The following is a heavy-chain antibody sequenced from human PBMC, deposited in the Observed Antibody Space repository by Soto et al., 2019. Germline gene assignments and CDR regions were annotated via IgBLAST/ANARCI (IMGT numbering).Heavy chain of an antibody. CDR1: GGTFSSYT. V-gene: IGHV1-69*02. J-gene: IGHJ6*02. CDR3: ARAAGSGYFGMDV. CDR2: IIPILGIA. Sequence: QVQLVQSGAEVKKPGSSVKVSCKASGGTFSSYTISWVRQAPGQGLEWMGRIIPILGIANYAQKFQGRVTITADKSTSTAYMELSSLRSEDTAVYYCARAAGSGYFGMDVWGQGTTVTVSS. D-gene: IGHD3-10*01.